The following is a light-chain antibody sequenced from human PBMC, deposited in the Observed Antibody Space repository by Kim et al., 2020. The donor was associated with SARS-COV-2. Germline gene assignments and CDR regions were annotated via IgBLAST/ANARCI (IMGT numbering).Light chain of an antibody. CDR1: QGINNY. Sequence: SETVGDRVTITCRASQGINNYLAWYQQKPGKAPKLLIYVASTLQSGVPSRFRGSGSGTEFTLTISSLQPEDFATYYCQQLNSYPQTFGQGTKLEI. J-gene: IGKJ2*01. CDR2: VAS. CDR3: QQLNSYPQT. V-gene: IGKV1-9*01.